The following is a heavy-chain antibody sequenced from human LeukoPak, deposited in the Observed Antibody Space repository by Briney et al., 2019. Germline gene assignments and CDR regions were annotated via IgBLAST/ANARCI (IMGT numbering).Heavy chain of an antibody. J-gene: IGHJ4*02. Sequence: GGSLRLSCAASGFTFSSYAMSWVRQAPGKGLEWVSVISGSGGDTYYADSVKGRFTVSRDNPKDTLHLQMNSLRAEDTAVYYCAKTRLGNDDWGQGTLVTVSS. D-gene: IGHD4-11*01. CDR2: ISGSGGDT. CDR3: AKTRLGNDD. CDR1: GFTFSSYA. V-gene: IGHV3-23*01.